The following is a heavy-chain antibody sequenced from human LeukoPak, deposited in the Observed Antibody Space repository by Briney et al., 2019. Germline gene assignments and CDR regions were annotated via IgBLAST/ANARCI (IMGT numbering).Heavy chain of an antibody. Sequence: PGGSLRLSCAASGFTFSSYEMNWVRQAPGKGLEWVSYISSSGSTIYYADSVKGRFTISRDNAKNSLYLQMNSLRAEDTAVYYCARAALWFHYWGQGILVTVSS. CDR1: GFTFSSYE. D-gene: IGHD3-10*01. J-gene: IGHJ4*02. CDR3: ARAALWFHY. CDR2: ISSSGSTI. V-gene: IGHV3-48*03.